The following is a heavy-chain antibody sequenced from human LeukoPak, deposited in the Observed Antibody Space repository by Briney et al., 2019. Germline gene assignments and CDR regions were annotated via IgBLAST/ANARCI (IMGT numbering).Heavy chain of an antibody. D-gene: IGHD3-22*01. Sequence: GGSLRLSCAASGFTVSSNYMSWVRQAPGKGLEWVSAISGSGGSTYYADSVKGRFTISRDNSKNTLYLQMNSLRAEDTAVYYCAKLTGNYYDSSGYPRHFDYWGQGTLVTVSS. J-gene: IGHJ4*02. V-gene: IGHV3-23*01. CDR3: AKLTGNYYDSSGYPRHFDY. CDR2: ISGSGGST. CDR1: GFTVSSNY.